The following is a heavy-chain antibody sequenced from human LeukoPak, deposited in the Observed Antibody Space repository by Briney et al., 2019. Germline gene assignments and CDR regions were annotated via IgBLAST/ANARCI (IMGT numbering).Heavy chain of an antibody. J-gene: IGHJ4*02. Sequence: SGRSLRLSCAASGFTFDDYAMHWVRQAPGKGLEWGSGISWNSGSIGYADSVKSRFTISRDNAKNSLYLQMNSLRAEDTALYYCAKDRGYDILTGYGIDYWGQGTLVTVSS. CDR3: AKDRGYDILTGYGIDY. CDR2: ISWNSGSI. V-gene: IGHV3-9*01. D-gene: IGHD3-9*01. CDR1: GFTFDDYA.